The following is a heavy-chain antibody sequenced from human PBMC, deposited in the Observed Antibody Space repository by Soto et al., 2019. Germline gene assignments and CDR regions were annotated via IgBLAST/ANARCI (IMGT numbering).Heavy chain of an antibody. V-gene: IGHV1-69*13. Sequence: SVNVSCKASGGTFSSYAISWVRQAPGQGLEWIGGIIPIFGTANYAQKFQGRVTITADESTSTAYMELSSLRSEDTAVYYCARERITIFGVVRPPAEYCYYYYGMDVWGQGTTVTVSS. D-gene: IGHD3-3*01. CDR2: IIPIFGTA. J-gene: IGHJ6*02. CDR1: GGTFSSYA. CDR3: ARERITIFGVVRPPAEYCYYYYGMDV.